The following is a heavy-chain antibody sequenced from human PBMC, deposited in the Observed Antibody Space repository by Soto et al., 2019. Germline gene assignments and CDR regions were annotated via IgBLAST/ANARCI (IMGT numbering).Heavy chain of an antibody. CDR2: ISWNSVSI. Sequence: GGSLRLSCAASGFNFNDYGMHWVRQAPGKXLEWVSSISWNSVSIGYAGSVKGRFTISRDNAKNSLYLQMNSLRAEDTALYYCAKDMENGYNPYYYYGMDVWGQGTTVTVSS. D-gene: IGHD3-10*01. CDR1: GFNFNDYG. V-gene: IGHV3-9*01. J-gene: IGHJ6*02. CDR3: AKDMENGYNPYYYYGMDV.